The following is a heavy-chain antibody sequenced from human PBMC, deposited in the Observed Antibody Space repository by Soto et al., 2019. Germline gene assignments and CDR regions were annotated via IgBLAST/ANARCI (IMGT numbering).Heavy chain of an antibody. CDR3: ARDRLLVAATELDY. J-gene: IGHJ4*02. V-gene: IGHV3-21*01. D-gene: IGHD2-15*01. CDR1: GFTFSSYS. CDR2: ISSSSSYI. Sequence: GGSLRLSCAASGFTFSSYSMNWVRQAPGKGLEWVSSISSSSSYIYYADSVKGRFTIARDNAKNSLYLKMNSLRAEDTAVYYCARDRLLVAATELDYWGQGTLVTVSS.